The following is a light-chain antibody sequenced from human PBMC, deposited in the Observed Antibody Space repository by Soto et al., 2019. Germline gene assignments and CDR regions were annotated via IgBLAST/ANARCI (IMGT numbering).Light chain of an antibody. CDR3: QHWTDYSWT. CDR2: KTS. CDR1: QSLTRW. Sequence: DIHMTQSPSTLSASVGDRVTITCRASQSLTRWLAWYQQKPGKAPNRLIYKTSSLESGVPSRFSGSGSGTEFTLTISSLQPDDFAAYYGQHWTDYSWTFGQGTKVEVK. J-gene: IGKJ1*01. V-gene: IGKV1-5*03.